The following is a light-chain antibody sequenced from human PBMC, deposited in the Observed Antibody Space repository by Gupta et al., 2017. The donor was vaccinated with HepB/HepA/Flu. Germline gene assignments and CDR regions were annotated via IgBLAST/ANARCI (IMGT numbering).Light chain of an antibody. CDR2: AAS. V-gene: IGKV1-39*01. CDR3: QQSYTTPYS. Sequence: DIQMTQSQSSLSASIGDRITITCRASQSINIYLHWYQQTPGNAPKLLIYAASTLQTGVPSRFSGSGSGTDFTLTISSLQPEDFATYYCQQSYTTPYSFGQGTKLAVK. CDR1: QSINIY. J-gene: IGKJ2*03.